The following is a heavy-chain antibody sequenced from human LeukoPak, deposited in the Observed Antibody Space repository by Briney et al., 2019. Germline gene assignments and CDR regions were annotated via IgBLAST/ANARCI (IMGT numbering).Heavy chain of an antibody. J-gene: IGHJ5*02. CDR2: ISSSGSSK. V-gene: IGHV3-48*02. CDR3: ARDDRRNSGSPRWFDP. CDR1: GFTFSSFS. D-gene: IGHD1-26*01. Sequence: GGSLRLSCAASGFTFSSFSMNWVRQAPGNGLEWVSFISSSGSSKSYADSVKGRFSISRDNAKNSLYLQMSSLRDEDTAVYYCARDDRRNSGSPRWFDPWGQGTLVTVSS.